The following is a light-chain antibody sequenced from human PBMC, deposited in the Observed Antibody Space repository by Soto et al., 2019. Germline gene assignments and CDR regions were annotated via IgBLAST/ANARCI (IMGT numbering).Light chain of an antibody. Sequence: QSALTQPRSVSGSPGQSVTISCTGTSSDVGGYNYVSWYQQHPGKAPKLMIYDVSKRPSGVPDRFSGSKSGNTASLTISGLQAEDEADYYCCSYAGSYPYLFRTGTKLTVL. CDR3: CSYAGSYPYL. CDR2: DVS. J-gene: IGLJ1*01. CDR1: SSDVGGYNY. V-gene: IGLV2-11*01.